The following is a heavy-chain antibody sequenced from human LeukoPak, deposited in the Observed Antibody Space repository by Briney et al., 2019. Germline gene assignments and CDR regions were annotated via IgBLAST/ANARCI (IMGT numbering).Heavy chain of an antibody. V-gene: IGHV3-21*01. Sequence: GGSLRLSCAASGFTFSSYSMNWVRQAPGKGLEWVSSISSSSSYIYYADSVKGRFTISRDNAKNSLHLQMNSLRAEDTAVYYCARDVLVVPAAILQFGYYGMDVWGQGTTVTVSS. CDR3: ARDVLVVPAAILQFGYYGMDV. D-gene: IGHD2-2*02. CDR1: GFTFSSYS. CDR2: ISSSSSYI. J-gene: IGHJ6*02.